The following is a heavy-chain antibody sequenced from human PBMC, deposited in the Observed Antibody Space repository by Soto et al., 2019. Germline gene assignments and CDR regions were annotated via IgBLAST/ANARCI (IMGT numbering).Heavy chain of an antibody. CDR3: ARDDEGGSYCDLGY. J-gene: IGHJ4*02. V-gene: IGHV3-30-3*01. Sequence: PGGSLRLSCAASGFTFSNYIMHWVRQAPGKGLEWVAIILHDGNNKYYADSVKGRFTISRDNSKNTLYLQMNSLRTGDTATYYCARDDEGGSYCDLGYWGQGTLVTVSS. CDR2: ILHDGNNK. D-gene: IGHD3-10*01. CDR1: GFTFSNYI.